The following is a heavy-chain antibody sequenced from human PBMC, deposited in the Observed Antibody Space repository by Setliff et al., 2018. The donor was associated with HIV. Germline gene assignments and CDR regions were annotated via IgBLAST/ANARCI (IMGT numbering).Heavy chain of an antibody. Sequence: ASVKVSCKPSGYTFTAYGLSWVRQAPGQGLEWMGWISTYSDETSYAQRLQGRVTMTTDTSTSTAYMELRRLTFDDTTVYYCARDVEHMMDVWGQGTTVTVSS. CDR3: ARDVEHMMDV. CDR1: GYTFTAYG. CDR2: ISTYSDET. V-gene: IGHV1-18*01. J-gene: IGHJ6*02.